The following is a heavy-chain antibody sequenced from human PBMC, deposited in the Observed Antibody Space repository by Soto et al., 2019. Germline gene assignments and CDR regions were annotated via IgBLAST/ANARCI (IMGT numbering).Heavy chain of an antibody. CDR2: IRGGASDK. D-gene: IGHD3-3*01. CDR1: GFMFSAYW. J-gene: IGHJ4*02. Sequence: EVQLVESGGRLVQPGGSLRLSCAASGFMFSAYWMSWVRQDPGKGLEWVATIRGGASDKFYVDSVKGRFTISRDESKNTLYLPMNSLRDEETAVYYCVREDLHRFDSWGQGTLVTVSS. V-gene: IGHV3-7*01. CDR3: VREDLHRFDS.